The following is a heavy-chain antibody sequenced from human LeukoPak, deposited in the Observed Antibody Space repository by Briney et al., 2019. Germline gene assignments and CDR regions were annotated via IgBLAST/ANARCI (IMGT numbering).Heavy chain of an antibody. V-gene: IGHV3-23*01. J-gene: IGHJ6*04. CDR2: ISGSGGST. CDR1: EFTFSSYA. CDR3: AKDSRITMDRGVGAPMYV. Sequence: PVGSLRLSCAASEFTFSSYAMSWVRQAPGKGLEWVSAISGSGGSTYYADSVKGRFTISRDNSKNTLYLQMNSLRAEDTAVYYCAKDSRITMDRGVGAPMYVWDKGTTVTVSS. D-gene: IGHD3-10*01.